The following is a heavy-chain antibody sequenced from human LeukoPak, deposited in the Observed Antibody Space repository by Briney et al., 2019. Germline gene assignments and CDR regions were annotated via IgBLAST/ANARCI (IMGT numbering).Heavy chain of an antibody. Sequence: ASVKVSCKASGYTFTSYGISWVRQAPGQGLEWMGWISAYNGNTTYAQKFQGRVTMTTDTSTGTAYMELRSLRSDDTAVYYCAREGLGELTLDYWGQGTLVTVSS. CDR3: AREGLGELTLDY. V-gene: IGHV1-18*01. J-gene: IGHJ4*02. CDR1: GYTFTSYG. D-gene: IGHD3-16*01. CDR2: ISAYNGNT.